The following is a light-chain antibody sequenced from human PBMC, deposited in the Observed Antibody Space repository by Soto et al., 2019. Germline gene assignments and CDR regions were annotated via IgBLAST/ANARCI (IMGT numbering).Light chain of an antibody. CDR3: SSYTSSSTQVV. CDR2: DVS. J-gene: IGLJ2*01. Sequence: QSALTQPASVSGSPGQSITISCTGTSSDVGGYNYVSWYQQHPGKAPKLMIYDVSNRPSGVSNRSSGSKSGNTASLTISGLQAEDEADYYCSSYTSSSTQVVFGGGTKLTVL. CDR1: SSDVGGYNY. V-gene: IGLV2-14*01.